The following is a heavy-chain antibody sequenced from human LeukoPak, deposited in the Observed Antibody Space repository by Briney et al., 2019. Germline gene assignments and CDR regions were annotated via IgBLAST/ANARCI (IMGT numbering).Heavy chain of an antibody. V-gene: IGHV3-13*01. CDR3: ARGDPRSYGGRQYYFDY. Sequence: GGSLRLSCAASGFAFSNSDMHWVRQPSGKGLEWVSAIGTTGDTYYQGSVKGRFITSRENAKNSLYLQMNSLRAGDTAVYYCARGDPRSYGGRQYYFDYWGQGTLVTVSS. J-gene: IGHJ4*02. CDR2: IGTTGDT. CDR1: GFAFSNSD. D-gene: IGHD1-26*01.